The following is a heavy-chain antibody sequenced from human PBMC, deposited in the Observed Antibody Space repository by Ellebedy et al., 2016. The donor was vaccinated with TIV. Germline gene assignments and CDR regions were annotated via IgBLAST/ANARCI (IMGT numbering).Heavy chain of an antibody. CDR3: ARVLDI. V-gene: IGHV4-34*01. Sequence: MPSDTLSLTCAVYGWSFSGYYWSWIRQPPGKGLAWIGEINHSGSTNYNPSLKIRVTISVDTSKNQFSLKLSSVTDAETSVYYWARVLDIWGQGTRVTVSS. CDR2: INHSGST. J-gene: IGHJ3*02. CDR1: GWSFSGYY.